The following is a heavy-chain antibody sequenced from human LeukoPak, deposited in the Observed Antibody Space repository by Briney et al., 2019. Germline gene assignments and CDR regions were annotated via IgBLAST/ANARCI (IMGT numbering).Heavy chain of an antibody. V-gene: IGHV4-59*01. CDR1: GGSISSYY. J-gene: IGHJ6*02. CDR3: ARDLTLYYYYGMDV. Sequence: SETLSLTCTVSGGSISSYYWSWIRQPPGKGLEWIGYIYYSGSTNYNPSLKSRVTISVDTSKNQFSLKLSSVTAADTAVYYCARDLTLYYYYGMDVWGQGITVTVSS. D-gene: IGHD3-9*01. CDR2: IYYSGST.